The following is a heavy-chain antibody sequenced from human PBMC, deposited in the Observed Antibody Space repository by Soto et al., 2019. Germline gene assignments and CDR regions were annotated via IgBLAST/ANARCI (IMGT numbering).Heavy chain of an antibody. Sequence: GASVKVSCKASGGTFSSYAISWVRQAPGQGLEWMGGIIPIFGTANYAQKFQGRVTITADESTSTAYMELSSLRSEDTAVYYCARDLRITEPNYYYYGMDVWGQGTMVTVSS. CDR1: GGTFSSYA. CDR2: IIPIFGTA. J-gene: IGHJ6*02. CDR3: ARDLRITEPNYYYYGMDV. V-gene: IGHV1-69*13. D-gene: IGHD3-3*01.